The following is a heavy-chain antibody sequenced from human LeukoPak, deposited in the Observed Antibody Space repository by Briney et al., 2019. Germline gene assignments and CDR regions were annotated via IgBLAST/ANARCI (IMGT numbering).Heavy chain of an antibody. Sequence: QSGGSLRLSCAASGFTFNASCMNWVRQAPGRGLEWVANINQDGSEKHFLGSAKGRFTISRDNTKNSLYLQMNSLTAEDTAIYYCARDGGATLVRGVITFDYWGQGTLVTVSS. CDR3: ARDGGATLVRGVITFDY. D-gene: IGHD3-10*01. CDR1: GFTFNASC. V-gene: IGHV3-7*01. J-gene: IGHJ4*02. CDR2: INQDGSEK.